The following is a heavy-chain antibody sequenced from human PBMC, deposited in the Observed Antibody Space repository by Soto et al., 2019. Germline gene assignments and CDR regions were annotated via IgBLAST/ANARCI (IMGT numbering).Heavy chain of an antibody. CDR2: ISWNSNTI. Sequence: SLRLSCSASVFTFDNYAMHWFRQAPGKGLEWVSGISWNSNTIAYADSVKGRFTISRDQSKNTLYLQMNSLRAEDTAVYYCARDFCPVPTCYDLWGQGVLVTVSS. CDR1: VFTFDNYA. CDR3: ARDFCPVPTCYDL. V-gene: IGHV3-9*01. D-gene: IGHD2-2*01. J-gene: IGHJ4*02.